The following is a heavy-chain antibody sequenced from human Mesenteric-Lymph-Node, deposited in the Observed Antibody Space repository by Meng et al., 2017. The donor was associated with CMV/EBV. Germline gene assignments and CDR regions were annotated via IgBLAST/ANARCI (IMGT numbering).Heavy chain of an antibody. CDR1: GFTFSSCA. D-gene: IGHD2-2*01. V-gene: IGHV3-30-3*01. Sequence: GESLKISCAASGFTFSSCAMHWVRQAPGKGLEWVAVISSDGNNKYYAGSVKGRFTISRDNSKNTLYLQMNSLRPEDTAVYYCAREGAIVPAAKYSGSYFDYWGQGTLVTVSS. CDR2: ISSDGNNK. CDR3: AREGAIVPAAKYSGSYFDY. J-gene: IGHJ4*02.